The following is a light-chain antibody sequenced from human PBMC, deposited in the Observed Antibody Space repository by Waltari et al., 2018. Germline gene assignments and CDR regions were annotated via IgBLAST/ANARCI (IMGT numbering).Light chain of an antibody. J-gene: IGLJ1*01. V-gene: IGLV2-14*01. Sequence: QSALTKPASVSGSPGQSIAFSCTGTSSDVGGYTYVSWYPQNPGKAHKLRIYDVTKRPSGISNRFSGSKSGYTASLTISGLQAEDEADYYCISYTSSGTYVFGTGTKVTVL. CDR3: ISYTSSGTYV. CDR2: DVT. CDR1: SSDVGGYTY.